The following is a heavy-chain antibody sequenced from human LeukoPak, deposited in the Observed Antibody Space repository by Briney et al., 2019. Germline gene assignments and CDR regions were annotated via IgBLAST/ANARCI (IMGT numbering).Heavy chain of an antibody. D-gene: IGHD3-10*01. J-gene: IGHJ4*02. CDR3: ARRRVTFVRGVDITSYFFDY. CDR1: GFTFDDYA. V-gene: IGHV3-9*03. CDR2: ISWNSGSI. Sequence: GGSLRLSCAASGFTFDDYAMHWVRQAPGKGLEWVSGISWNSGSIGYADSVKGRFTISRDNAKNSLYLQMNSLRAEDMALYYCARRRVTFVRGVDITSYFFDYWGQGTLVTVSS.